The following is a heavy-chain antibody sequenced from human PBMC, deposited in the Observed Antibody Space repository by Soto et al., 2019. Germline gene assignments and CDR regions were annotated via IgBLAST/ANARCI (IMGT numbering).Heavy chain of an antibody. V-gene: IGHV1-3*04. Sequence: QVQIVQSGAEVKKPGASVKVSCKASGYTFSSCAIHWVRQAPGQRLEWLGWINTDNGNTKYSQKFQGRVTTTRDTSATTVYMELSSLRSEDTAVYYCARDRAVDWYFDLWGRGTLVTVSS. CDR2: INTDNGNT. CDR3: ARDRAVDWYFDL. D-gene: IGHD6-19*01. CDR1: GYTFSSCA. J-gene: IGHJ2*01.